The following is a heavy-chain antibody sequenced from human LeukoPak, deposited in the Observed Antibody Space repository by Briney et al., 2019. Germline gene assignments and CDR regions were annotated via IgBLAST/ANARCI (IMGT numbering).Heavy chain of an antibody. Sequence: ASVKVSCKSSGYTFRKYGISWVRQAPGQGLEWMGWISGYNGKTEYAQNFQGRVTITTDTSTTTAYMELRSLRSDDTAEYYCARDGDYVGKIWTAATENMDVWGQGTTVSVSS. J-gene: IGHJ6*02. CDR1: GYTFRKYG. CDR2: ISGYNGKT. D-gene: IGHD3/OR15-3a*01. CDR3: ARDGDYVGKIWTAATENMDV. V-gene: IGHV1-18*01.